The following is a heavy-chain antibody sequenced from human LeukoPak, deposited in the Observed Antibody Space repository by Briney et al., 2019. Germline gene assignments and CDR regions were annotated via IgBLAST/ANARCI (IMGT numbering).Heavy chain of an antibody. CDR1: GGSISSSNFY. CDR2: IYYSGST. D-gene: IGHD3-10*01. J-gene: IGHJ6*02. CDR3: ARGAVAPRGGLDV. V-gene: IGHV4-39*01. Sequence: PLETLSLTCTVSGGSISSSNFYWVWIRQPPGKGLDWIGSIYYSGSTYYNPSLKSRVTISKVTSKNQFSLKLDSVTAVDTAVYYCARGAVAPRGGLDVWGQGTTAIVSS.